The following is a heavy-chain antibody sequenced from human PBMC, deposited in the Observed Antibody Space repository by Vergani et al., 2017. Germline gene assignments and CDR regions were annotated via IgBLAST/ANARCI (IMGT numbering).Heavy chain of an antibody. V-gene: IGHV1-69*13. CDR1: GGTFSNYT. CDR3: ARASSVYDYSYFDY. J-gene: IGHJ4*02. D-gene: IGHD5/OR15-5a*01. Sequence: QVQLVQSGAEVKKPGSSVKVSCMASGGTFSNYTISWVRQAPGQGLEWMGRIIPIFGTAHYAQKFQGRVTITAAESTSTVYMELINLRSEDTAVYYCARASSVYDYSYFDYWGQGTLVTVSS. CDR2: IIPIFGTA.